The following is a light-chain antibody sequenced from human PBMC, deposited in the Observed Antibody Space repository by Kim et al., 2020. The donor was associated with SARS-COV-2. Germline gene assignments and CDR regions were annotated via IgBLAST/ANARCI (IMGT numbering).Light chain of an antibody. CDR2: GAS. V-gene: IGKV3-20*01. J-gene: IGKJ5*01. CDR1: QSVSSSY. Sequence: SPGESATLSCRASQSVSSSYLAWYQQKPGQAPRLLIYGASSRATGIPDRFSGSGSGTDFTLTISRLEPEDFAVYYCQQYGSSPLTFGQGTRLEIK. CDR3: QQYGSSPLT.